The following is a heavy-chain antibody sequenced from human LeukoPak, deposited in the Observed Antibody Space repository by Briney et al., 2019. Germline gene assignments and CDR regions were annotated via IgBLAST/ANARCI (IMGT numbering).Heavy chain of an antibody. CDR1: GGSFSGYY. D-gene: IGHD2-15*01. Sequence: RPSETLSLTCAVYGGSFSGYYWSWIRQPPGKGLEWIGEINHSGSTNYNPSLKSRVTISVDTSKNHFSLKLTSVTAADTAVYYCARELVDIVVVVGAMTQPYYFDYWGQGTLVTVSS. V-gene: IGHV4-34*01. J-gene: IGHJ4*02. CDR3: ARELVDIVVVVGAMTQPYYFDY. CDR2: INHSGST.